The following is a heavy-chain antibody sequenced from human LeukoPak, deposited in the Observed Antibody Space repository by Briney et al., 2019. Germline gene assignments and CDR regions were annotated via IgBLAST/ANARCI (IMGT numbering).Heavy chain of an antibody. CDR2: ISASGGST. CDR1: GFTFGSYA. V-gene: IGHV3-23*01. J-gene: IGHJ4*02. CDR3: ARDYSYSAAGGFDY. D-gene: IGHD6-13*01. Sequence: GGSLRLSCAASGFTFGSYAMSWVRQAPGKGLEWVSSISASGGSTYYADSVKGRFTISRDNSKNTLYLQMNSLRAEDTAVYYCARDYSYSAAGGFDYWGQGTLVTVSS.